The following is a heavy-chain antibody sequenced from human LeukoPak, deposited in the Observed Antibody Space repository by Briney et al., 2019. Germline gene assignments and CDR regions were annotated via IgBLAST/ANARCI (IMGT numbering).Heavy chain of an antibody. D-gene: IGHD3-22*01. V-gene: IGHV4-34*01. Sequence: SETLSLTCAVYGGSFSGYYWSWIRQPPGKGLEWIGEINHSGSTNYNPSLKSRVTISVDTSKNQFSLKLSSVTAADTAVYYCARDRYYYDSSAGYFDYWGQGTLVTVSS. CDR1: GGSFSGYY. J-gene: IGHJ4*02. CDR3: ARDRYYYDSSAGYFDY. CDR2: INHSGST.